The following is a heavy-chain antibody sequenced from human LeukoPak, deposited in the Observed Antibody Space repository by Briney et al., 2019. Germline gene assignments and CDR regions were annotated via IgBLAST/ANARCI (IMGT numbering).Heavy chain of an antibody. D-gene: IGHD3-22*01. Sequence: ASVSVSFTPSVYTFTNYYMHWVRQAPGQGREGMGMFNPSGGGTTYAQKFQGRVTMTRDTSTSTVYMELSSLRSEDTAVYYCARGRFVLDYYRFDYWGQGTLVTVSS. CDR1: VYTFTNYY. V-gene: IGHV1-46*01. J-gene: IGHJ4*02. CDR3: ARGRFVLDYYRFDY. CDR2: FNPSGGGT.